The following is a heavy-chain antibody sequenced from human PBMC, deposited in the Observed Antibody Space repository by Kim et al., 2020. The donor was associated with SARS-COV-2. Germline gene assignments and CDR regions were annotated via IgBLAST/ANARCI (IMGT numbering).Heavy chain of an antibody. V-gene: IGHV3-64D*06. Sequence: GGSLRLSCSASGFTFSSYAMHWVRQAPGKGLEYVSAISSNGGSTYYADSVKGRFTISRDNSKNTLYLQMSSLRAEDTAVYYCVKSDYYDRDPIWGQGTLVTVSS. CDR3: VKSDYYDRDPI. J-gene: IGHJ4*02. D-gene: IGHD3-22*01. CDR2: ISSNGGST. CDR1: GFTFSSYA.